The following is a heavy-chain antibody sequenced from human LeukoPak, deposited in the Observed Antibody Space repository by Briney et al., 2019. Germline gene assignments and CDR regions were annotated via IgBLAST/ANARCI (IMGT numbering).Heavy chain of an antibody. J-gene: IGHJ6*02. CDR1: GGSFTDYF. Sequence: SETLSLTCDVFGGSFTDYFRTWIRQSPGKGLEWNGEINDYTGNTNYNPSLNSRVSISLEKSKNQFSLELRSVTAADTAVYYCARGRIAKIVVVHSFHYGMDVWGQGTTVTVSS. CDR3: ARGRIAKIVVVHSFHYGMDV. CDR2: INDYTGNT. D-gene: IGHD3-22*01. V-gene: IGHV4-34*01.